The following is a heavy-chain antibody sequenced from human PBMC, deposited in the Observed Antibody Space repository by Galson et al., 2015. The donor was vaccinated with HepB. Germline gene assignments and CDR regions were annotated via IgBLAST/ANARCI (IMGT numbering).Heavy chain of an antibody. CDR1: GDSVSSNSAA. CDR2: TYYRSKWYN. J-gene: IGHJ3*02. V-gene: IGHV6-1*01. Sequence: ISGDSVSSNSAACTWIRQSPSRGLEWLGRTYYRSKWYNDYAVSVKSRITINPDTSKNQFSLQLNSVTPEDTAVYYCARDTTKVDAFDIWGQGTMVTVSS. D-gene: IGHD1-1*01. CDR3: ARDTTKVDAFDI.